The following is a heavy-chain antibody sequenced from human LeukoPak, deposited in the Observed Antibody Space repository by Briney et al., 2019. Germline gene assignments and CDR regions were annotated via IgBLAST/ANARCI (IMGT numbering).Heavy chain of an antibody. D-gene: IGHD6-25*01. CDR3: ARHRKAAGDFDY. V-gene: IGHV5-51*01. CDR2: IYPGDSDT. Sequence: GESLKISCEGSGFSFTSYWIGWVRQMPGKGLEWIELIYPGDSDTRYSPSFQGQVTISADKSISTAYLQWSSLKASDTAMYYCARHRKAAGDFDYWGQGTLVTVSS. J-gene: IGHJ4*02. CDR1: GFSFTSYW.